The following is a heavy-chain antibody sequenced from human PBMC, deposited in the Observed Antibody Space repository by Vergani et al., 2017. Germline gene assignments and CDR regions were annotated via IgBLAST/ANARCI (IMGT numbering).Heavy chain of an antibody. CDR2: IYPADSDT. J-gene: IGHJ4*02. CDR3: ARHTTYTDS. Sequence: EVELVQSGPEMRKAGESLKISCKGSEYSFGNYWIGWVRQMPGEGLEWMGIIYPADSDTRYSPSFQGQVTISADKSISTAFLQWDSLKAADTALYYCARHTTYTDSWGQGTLVTVSS. V-gene: IGHV5-51*01. CDR1: EYSFGNYW. D-gene: IGHD1-1*01.